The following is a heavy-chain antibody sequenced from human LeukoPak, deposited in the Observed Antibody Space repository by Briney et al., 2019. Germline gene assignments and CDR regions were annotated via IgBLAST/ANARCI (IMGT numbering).Heavy chain of an antibody. CDR3: ARESRITIFGVVQDAFDI. J-gene: IGHJ3*02. V-gene: IGHV4-31*03. Sequence: SETLSLTCTVSGGSISSGGYYWSWIRQHPGKGLEWIGYIYYSGSTYYNPSLKSRVTISVDTSKNQFSLKLSSVTAADTAVYYCARESRITIFGVVQDAFDIWGQGTMVTVSS. CDR1: GGSISSGGYY. CDR2: IYYSGST. D-gene: IGHD3-3*01.